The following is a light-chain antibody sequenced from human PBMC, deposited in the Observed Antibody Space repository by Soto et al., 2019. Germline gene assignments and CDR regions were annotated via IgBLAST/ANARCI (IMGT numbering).Light chain of an antibody. Sequence: DIQMTQSPSSLSASVGDGVTITCRASRSISSYLNWYQQKPGKAPKLLIYAASSLQSGVPSRFSGSGSGTDFTLTISSLQPEDFATYYCQQSYSTPLTFGGGTKVEIK. J-gene: IGKJ4*01. CDR1: RSISSY. CDR3: QQSYSTPLT. V-gene: IGKV1-39*01. CDR2: AAS.